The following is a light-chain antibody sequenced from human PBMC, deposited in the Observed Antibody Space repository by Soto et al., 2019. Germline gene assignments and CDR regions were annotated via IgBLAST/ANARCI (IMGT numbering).Light chain of an antibody. V-gene: IGLV2-23*01. CDR1: SSDVGSYNL. CDR2: EGS. CDR3: CSYAGGSTWV. Sequence: QSALTQPASVSGSPGQSITISCTGTSSDVGSYNLVSWYQQHPGKAPKLMIYEGSERPSGVSNRFSGSKSGNTASLTISGLQAEDEADYYCCSYAGGSTWVFGGGTKLTVL. J-gene: IGLJ3*02.